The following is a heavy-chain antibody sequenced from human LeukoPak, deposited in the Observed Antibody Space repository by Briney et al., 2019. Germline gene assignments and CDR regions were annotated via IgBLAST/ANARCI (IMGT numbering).Heavy chain of an antibody. CDR3: AKDHGSGNYYNLPDY. Sequence: PGWSLRLSFAATGCTFINYAMSWVRQAAAKGLEGVSGIGISGCTTYFADSVKDRFTISIQNCNNTLSVQVNSLRAEDTAVYYCAKDHGSGNYYNLPDYWGQGTLVTVSS. V-gene: IGHV3-23*01. J-gene: IGHJ4*02. CDR2: IGISGCTT. D-gene: IGHD3-10*01. CDR1: GCTFINYA.